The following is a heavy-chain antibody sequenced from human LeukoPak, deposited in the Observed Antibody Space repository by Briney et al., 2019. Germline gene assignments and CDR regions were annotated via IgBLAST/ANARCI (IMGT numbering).Heavy chain of an antibody. CDR1: GYTFTSYY. J-gene: IGHJ4*02. Sequence: ASVKVSCKTSGYTFTSYYMHWVRQAPGQGLEWMGIINPSGGSTNYAQKFQGRVTMTRDTSTSTVYMELSSLRSEGTAVYYCSKPSRYRYYYGSGIHFDYWGQGTLVTVSS. CDR2: INPSGGST. CDR3: SKPSRYRYYYGSGIHFDY. V-gene: IGHV1-46*01. D-gene: IGHD3-10*01.